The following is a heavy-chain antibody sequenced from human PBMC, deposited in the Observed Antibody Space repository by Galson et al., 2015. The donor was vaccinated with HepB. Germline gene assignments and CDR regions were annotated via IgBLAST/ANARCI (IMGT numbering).Heavy chain of an antibody. Sequence: SLRLSCAASGFTFSSYAMHWVRQAPGKGLEWVAVISYDGSNKYYADSVKGRFTISRDNSKNTLYLQMNSLRAEDTAVYYCAREYYYDSSGSQGAFDIWGQGTMVTVSS. V-gene: IGHV3-30-3*01. CDR1: GFTFSSYA. CDR3: AREYYYDSSGSQGAFDI. J-gene: IGHJ3*02. D-gene: IGHD3-22*01. CDR2: ISYDGSNK.